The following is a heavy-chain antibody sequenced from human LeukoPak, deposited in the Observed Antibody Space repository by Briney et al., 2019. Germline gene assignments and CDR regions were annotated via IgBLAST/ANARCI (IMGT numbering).Heavy chain of an antibody. J-gene: IGHJ4*02. V-gene: IGHV4-59*01. CDR2: IYYSGST. D-gene: IGHD7-27*01. CDR1: GGSISSYD. Sequence: SETLSLACTVSGGSISSYDWSWIRQPPGKGLEWIGYIYYSGSTNYNPSLKSRVTISVDTSKNQFSLKLSSVTAADTAVYYCAREPQPGVFDYWGQGTLVTVSS. CDR3: AREPQPGVFDY.